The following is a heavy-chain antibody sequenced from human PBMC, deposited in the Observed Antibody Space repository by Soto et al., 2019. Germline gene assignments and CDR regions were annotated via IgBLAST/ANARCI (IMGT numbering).Heavy chain of an antibody. V-gene: IGHV1-18*04. CDR2: IRAYNGNT. CDR3: ARDRAGKTIVGDS. J-gene: IGHJ5*01. D-gene: IGHD6-19*01. CDR1: GYTFTSYG. Sequence: QVQLVQSGAEVKKPGASVKVSCKASGYTFTSYGISWVRQAPGQGLEWMGWIRAYNGNTNYAQNIQGRGTMTTDTYTSKAYMELRRLRSDDTAVAYCARDRAGKTIVGDSWGQGTLVTVSS.